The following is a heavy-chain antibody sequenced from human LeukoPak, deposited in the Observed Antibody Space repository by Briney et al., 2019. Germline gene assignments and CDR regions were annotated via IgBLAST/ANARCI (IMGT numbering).Heavy chain of an antibody. CDR2: ISSNGGST. Sequence: PGGSLRLSCAASGFTFNSYAMHWVRQAPGKGLEYVSAISSNGGSTYYANSVKGRFTISRDNSKNTLYLQMGSLRAEDMAVYYCARGDAFDIWGQGTMVTVSS. V-gene: IGHV3-64*01. CDR1: GFTFNSYA. CDR3: ARGDAFDI. J-gene: IGHJ3*02.